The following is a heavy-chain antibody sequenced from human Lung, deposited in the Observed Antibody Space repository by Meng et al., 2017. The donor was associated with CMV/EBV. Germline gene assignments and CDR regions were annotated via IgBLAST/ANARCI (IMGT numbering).Heavy chain of an antibody. Sequence: XGSXRLXXAASGFTFSNYAMTWVRRAPGKGLEWVSSVSNNGGTTYYSDSVKGRFTISRDNSKNQLYLQMNSLRAEGTACYYCAKDPVVLWQGGSYYFDYWGQGTLVXVSS. V-gene: IGHV3-23*01. J-gene: IGHJ4*02. CDR3: AKDPVVLWQGGSYYFDY. CDR2: VSNNGGTT. D-gene: IGHD2-15*01. CDR1: GFTFSNYA.